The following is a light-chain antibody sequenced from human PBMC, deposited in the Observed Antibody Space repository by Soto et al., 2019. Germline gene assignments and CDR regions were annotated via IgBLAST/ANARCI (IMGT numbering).Light chain of an antibody. CDR3: SSYTSSSTQVX. J-gene: IGLJ2*01. Sequence: QSVLTQPASVSGSPGQSITISCTGTSSDVGGYNYVSWYQQHPGKAPKLMIYEVSNRPSGVSNRFSGSKSGNTASLTISGLQAEDEADYYCSSYTSSSTQVXFGGGNQLT. CDR1: SSDVGGYNY. CDR2: EVS. V-gene: IGLV2-14*01.